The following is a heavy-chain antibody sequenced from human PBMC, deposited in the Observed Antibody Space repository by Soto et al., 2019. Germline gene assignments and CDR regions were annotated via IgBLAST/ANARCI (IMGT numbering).Heavy chain of an antibody. Sequence: GGSLRLSCAASGFTFSSYSMNWVRQAPGKGLEWVSSISSSSSYIYYTDSVKGRFTISRDNAKNSLYLQMNSLRAEDTAVYYCARDPNESPRGSSWYWFDPWGQGTLVTVSS. J-gene: IGHJ5*02. D-gene: IGHD6-13*01. CDR1: GFTFSSYS. CDR3: ARDPNESPRGSSWYWFDP. V-gene: IGHV3-21*01. CDR2: ISSSSSYI.